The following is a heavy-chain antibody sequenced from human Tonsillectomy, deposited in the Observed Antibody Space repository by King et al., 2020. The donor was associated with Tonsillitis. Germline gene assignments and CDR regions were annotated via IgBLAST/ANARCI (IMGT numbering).Heavy chain of an antibody. D-gene: IGHD6-13*01. Sequence: QLVQSGAEVKKPGESLRISCKGSGYSFTSYWINWVRQMPGKGLEWMGRIDPSDSHTNYSPSFQGHVSISADKSISTAYLPWSSLEAPDTAIYYCARSEQELSTYYYYYYMDVWGKGTTVTVSS. J-gene: IGHJ6*03. CDR1: GYSFTSYW. CDR2: IDPSDSHT. V-gene: IGHV5-10-1*03. CDR3: ARSEQELSTYYYYYYMDV.